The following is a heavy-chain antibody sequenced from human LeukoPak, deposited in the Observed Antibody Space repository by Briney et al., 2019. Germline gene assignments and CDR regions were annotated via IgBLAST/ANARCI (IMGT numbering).Heavy chain of an antibody. D-gene: IGHD2-21*02. CDR3: ARGLPFHIVVVTATSYFDY. V-gene: IGHV4-34*01. CDR1: GGSFGGYY. Sequence: SETLSLTCAVYGGSFGGYYWSWIRQPPGKGLEWIGEVNHSGSTNYNPSLKSRVTISVDTSKNQFSLKLSSVTAADTAVYYCARGLPFHIVVVTATSYFDYWGQGTLVTVSS. J-gene: IGHJ4*02. CDR2: VNHSGST.